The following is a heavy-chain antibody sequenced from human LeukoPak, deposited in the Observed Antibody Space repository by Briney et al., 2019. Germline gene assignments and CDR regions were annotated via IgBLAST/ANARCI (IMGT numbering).Heavy chain of an antibody. CDR1: CGSFSGYY. D-gene: IGHD6-19*01. J-gene: IGHJ4*02. CDR2: INHSAST. CDR3: ASGKARIAVAGRFDY. Sequence: TSETLSLTCAVYCGSFSGYYWSWIRQPPGKGLEWIGEINHSASTNYNPSLKSRVTISVDTSKNQFSLKLSSLTAASPAVYYCASGKARIAVAGRFDYWGQGTLVTVSS. V-gene: IGHV4-34*01.